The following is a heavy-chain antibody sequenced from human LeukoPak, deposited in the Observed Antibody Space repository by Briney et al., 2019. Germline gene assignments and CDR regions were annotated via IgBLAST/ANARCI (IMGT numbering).Heavy chain of an antibody. J-gene: IGHJ5*02. CDR2: IHYTGSA. D-gene: IGHD1-1*01. Sequence: PSETLSLTCAVSSYFNSSGYSWGWIRQPPGKGLEWIGNIHYTGSAYYNPSLKSRVTISLDTSKNHFSLELTSVTATDTAVYYCARVLGGTTSGFDPWGQGTLVTVSS. CDR3: ARVLGGTTSGFDP. V-gene: IGHV4-38-2*01. CDR1: SYFNSSGYS.